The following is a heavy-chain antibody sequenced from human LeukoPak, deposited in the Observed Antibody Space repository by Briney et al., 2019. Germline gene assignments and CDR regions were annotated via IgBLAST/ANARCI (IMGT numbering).Heavy chain of an antibody. J-gene: IGHJ2*01. CDR2: TYYRSKWLN. CDR3: ARELSHWYFGL. CDR1: GDSVSSHIAA. V-gene: IGHV6-1*01. Sequence: SQTLSLTCAISGDSVSSHIAAWHWIRQSPSRGLEWLGRTYYRSKWLNDYAVSVKGRITINPDTSKNQFSLHLNSMTPEDTAVYYCARELSHWYFGLWGRGILVTVSS.